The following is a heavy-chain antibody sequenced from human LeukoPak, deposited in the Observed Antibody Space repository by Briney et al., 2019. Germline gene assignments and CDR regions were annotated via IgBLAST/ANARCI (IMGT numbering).Heavy chain of an antibody. V-gene: IGHV3-33*08. D-gene: IGHD2-2*01. Sequence: PGRSLRLSCAASGFTFSSYGMHWARQAPGKGLEWVAVIWYDGGNKYYAGSVKGRFTISRDNSKNTLYLQMNSLRAEDTAVYYCARDLLTAMPFDYWGQGTLVTVSS. J-gene: IGHJ4*02. CDR1: GFTFSSYG. CDR3: ARDLLTAMPFDY. CDR2: IWYDGGNK.